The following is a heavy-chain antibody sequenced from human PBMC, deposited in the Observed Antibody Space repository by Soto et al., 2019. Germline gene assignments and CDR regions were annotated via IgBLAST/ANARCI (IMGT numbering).Heavy chain of an antibody. D-gene: IGHD6-19*01. V-gene: IGHV3-30*18. Sequence: QVQLVESGGGVVQPGRSLKLSCAASGFTFSSYGMHWVRQAPGKGLEWVAVISYDGSNEYYADSVKGRFTISRDNSKNTLYLQMNSLRAEDTAVYYCAKWGGQWLVHWGQGTLVTVSS. J-gene: IGHJ4*02. CDR1: GFTFSSYG. CDR2: ISYDGSNE. CDR3: AKWGGQWLVH.